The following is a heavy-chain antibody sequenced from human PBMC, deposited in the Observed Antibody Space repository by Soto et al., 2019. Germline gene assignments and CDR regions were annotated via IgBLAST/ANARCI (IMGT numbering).Heavy chain of an antibody. CDR2: IKNKANNYAT. CDR1: GFTFSDHY. Sequence: GGSLRLSCAASGFTFSDHYMDWVRQAPGKGLEWVGRIKNKANNYATEYAASVKVRFTISRDDSKNSLYLQMNSLKTEDSAVYYCARIALWSGSGGRYFDNWGQGTLVTVSS. J-gene: IGHJ4*02. CDR3: ARIALWSGSGGRYFDN. D-gene: IGHD2-21*01. V-gene: IGHV3-72*01.